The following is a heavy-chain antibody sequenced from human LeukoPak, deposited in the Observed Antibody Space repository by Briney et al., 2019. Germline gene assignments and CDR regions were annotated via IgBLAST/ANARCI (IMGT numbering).Heavy chain of an antibody. Sequence: HPGGSLRPSCAASGFTFSSYSMNWVRQAPGKGLEWVSYISSSSSTIYYADSVKGRFTISRDNAKNSLYLQMNSLRAEDTAVYYCARGPLAMAAAGIIDYWGQGTLVTVSS. D-gene: IGHD6-13*01. V-gene: IGHV3-48*01. CDR2: ISSSSSTI. CDR3: ARGPLAMAAAGIIDY. J-gene: IGHJ4*02. CDR1: GFTFSSYS.